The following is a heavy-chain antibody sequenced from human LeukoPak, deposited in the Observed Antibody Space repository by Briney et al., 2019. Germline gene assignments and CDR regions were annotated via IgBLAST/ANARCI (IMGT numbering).Heavy chain of an antibody. V-gene: IGHV3-48*02. J-gene: IGHJ4*02. CDR3: ASSGSYRFDY. Sequence: GGSLRLSCAASGFTFSSYSMNWVRQAPGKGLEWVSHITASGTAIFYADSVKGRFTISRDNAKNSLYLQMNSLRDEDTAVYYCASSGSYRFDYWGQGTLVTVSS. D-gene: IGHD1-26*01. CDR1: GFTFSSYS. CDR2: ITASGTAI.